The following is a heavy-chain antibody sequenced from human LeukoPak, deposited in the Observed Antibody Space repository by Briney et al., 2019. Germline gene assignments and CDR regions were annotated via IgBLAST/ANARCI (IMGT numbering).Heavy chain of an antibody. Sequence: SETLSLTCTVSGYSISSGYYWGWIRQPPGKGLEWIGNIHHSGSTYYNPSLKSRVTISVDTSKNQLSLKLNSVTAADTAVYYCARVAAGIGFFQHWGQGTLVTVSS. CDR3: ARVAAGIGFFQH. J-gene: IGHJ1*01. CDR1: GYSISSGYY. V-gene: IGHV4-38-2*02. CDR2: IHHSGST. D-gene: IGHD6-13*01.